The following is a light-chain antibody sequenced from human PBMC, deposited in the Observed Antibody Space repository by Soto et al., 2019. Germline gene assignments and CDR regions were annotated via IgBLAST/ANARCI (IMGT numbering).Light chain of an antibody. J-gene: IGLJ1*01. CDR1: STDVGGYNY. CDR3: GSYTSTDTPFV. V-gene: IGLV2-14*01. Sequence: QSALAQPSSVSGSPGQSITISCTGTSTDVGGYNYVSWYQHHPGKGPKLIIYEVSNRPSGVSDRFSGSKSSNKASLIISNLEAEDESDYYCGSYTSTDTPFVFGTGTKLTVL. CDR2: EVS.